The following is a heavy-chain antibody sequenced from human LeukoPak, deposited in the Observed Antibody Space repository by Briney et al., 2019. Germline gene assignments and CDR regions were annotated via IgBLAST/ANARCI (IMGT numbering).Heavy chain of an antibody. D-gene: IGHD7-27*01. CDR1: GFTFSTYG. CDR2: ITNDGNYE. CDR3: ARDSITGDNSLDF. V-gene: IGHV3-33*05. J-gene: IGHJ4*02. Sequence: GGSLRLSCAASGFTFSTYGMHWVRQAPGKGLEWVAVITNDGNYEKYADAVRGRFTISRDNSKNTLYLQMDSLSAEDTAVYYCARDSITGDNSLDFWGRGTLVTVSS.